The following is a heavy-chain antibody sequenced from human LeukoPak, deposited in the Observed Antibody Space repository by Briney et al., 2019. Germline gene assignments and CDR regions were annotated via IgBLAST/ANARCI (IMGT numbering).Heavy chain of an antibody. CDR3: ANTPLLLWFDY. V-gene: IGHV3-9*01. CDR2: ISWNSGSI. CDR1: GFSFDDYV. D-gene: IGHD3-10*01. J-gene: IGHJ5*01. Sequence: GGSLRLSCAASGFSFDDYVMHWVRQAPGKGLEWVSGISWNSGSIGYADSVKGRFTISRDDSKNTLYLQMNSLRAEDTAVYYCANTPLLLWFDYWGQGTLVIVSS.